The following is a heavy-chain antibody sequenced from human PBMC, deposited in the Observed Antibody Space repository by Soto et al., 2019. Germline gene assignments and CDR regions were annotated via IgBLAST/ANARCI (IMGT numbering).Heavy chain of an antibody. CDR2: IYYSGDT. Sequence: SETLSLTCTVSGGSLIGYYWSWIRQPPGKEMEWIGYIYYSGDTDYNPSLQSRVTISVDTSKNQFSLKVTSVTAADTAVYFCAKHPSLGRFDPWGQGILVTVS. J-gene: IGHJ5*02. V-gene: IGHV4-59*08. D-gene: IGHD1-26*01. CDR3: AKHPSLGRFDP. CDR1: GGSLIGYY.